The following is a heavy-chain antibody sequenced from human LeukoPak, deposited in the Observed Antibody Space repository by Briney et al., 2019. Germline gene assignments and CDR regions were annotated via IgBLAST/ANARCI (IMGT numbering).Heavy chain of an antibody. V-gene: IGHV1-69*05. Sequence: SVEVSCKASGGTFSSYAISWVRQAPGQGLEWMGRIIPIFGTANYAQKFQGRVTITTDESTSTAYMELSSLRSEDTAVYYCARDYKGRIAAADSVWGQGTLVTVSS. CDR3: ARDYKGRIAAADSV. CDR1: GGTFSSYA. J-gene: IGHJ4*02. D-gene: IGHD6-13*01. CDR2: IIPIFGTA.